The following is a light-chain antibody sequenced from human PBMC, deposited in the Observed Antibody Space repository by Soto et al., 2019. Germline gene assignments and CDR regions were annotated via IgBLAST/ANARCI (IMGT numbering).Light chain of an antibody. CDR3: SSHTTSNTRV. V-gene: IGLV2-14*03. CDR2: EVS. J-gene: IGLJ1*01. Sequence: QSVLTQPASLSGSPGQSIAISFTGTSSDVGAYDFVSWYQQHPDKAPKLLIYEVSNRPSGVSDRFSGSKSVNTATLTISGLQAEDEADYYCSSHTTSNTRVFGTGTKVTVL. CDR1: SSDVGAYDF.